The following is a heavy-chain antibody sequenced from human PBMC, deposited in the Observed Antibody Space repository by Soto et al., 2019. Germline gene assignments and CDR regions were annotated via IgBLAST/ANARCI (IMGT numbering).Heavy chain of an antibody. J-gene: IGHJ3*02. CDR1: GFTFSSYA. CDR3: ARDSRFYHDAFDI. Sequence: VQLVESGGGVVQPGRSLRLSCAASGFTFSSYAMHWVRQAPGKGLEWVAVISYDGSNKYYADSVKGRFTISRDNSKNTLYLQMNSLRAEDTAVYYCARDSRFYHDAFDIWGQGTMVTVSS. CDR2: ISYDGSNK. D-gene: IGHD2-2*01. V-gene: IGHV3-30-3*01.